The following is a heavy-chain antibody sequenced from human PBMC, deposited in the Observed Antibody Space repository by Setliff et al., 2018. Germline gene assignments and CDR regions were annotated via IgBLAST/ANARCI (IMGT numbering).Heavy chain of an antibody. CDR2: INHSGST. J-gene: IGHJ4*02. Sequence: SETLSLTCAVYGGSFSTYYWIWIRQPPGKGLEWIGEINHSGSTNYNPTLKSRVTISVDTSKNQFSLKLSSVTAADTALYYCAREGEAGNFDYWGQGTLVTVSS. D-gene: IGHD6-19*01. CDR1: GGSFSTYY. V-gene: IGHV4-34*01. CDR3: AREGEAGNFDY.